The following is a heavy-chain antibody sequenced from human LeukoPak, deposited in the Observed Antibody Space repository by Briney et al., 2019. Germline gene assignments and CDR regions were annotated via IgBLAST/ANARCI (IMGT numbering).Heavy chain of an antibody. Sequence: SETLSLTCTVSGGSISSYYWSWIRQPPGKGLEWIGYIYYSGSTNYNPSLKSRVTISVDTSKNQFSLKLSSVTAADTAVYYCASDTCSAGACYSRYTFDIWGPGTIVAVSS. CDR1: GGSISSYY. J-gene: IGHJ3*02. CDR3: ASDTCSAGACYSRYTFDI. V-gene: IGHV4-59*08. D-gene: IGHD2-15*01. CDR2: IYYSGST.